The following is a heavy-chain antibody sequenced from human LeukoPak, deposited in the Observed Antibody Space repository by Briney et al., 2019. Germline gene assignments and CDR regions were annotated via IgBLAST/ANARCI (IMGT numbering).Heavy chain of an antibody. J-gene: IGHJ4*02. CDR1: GXTFSSYW. Sequence: GGSLRLSCAASGXTFSSYWMHWVRQAPGKGLVWVSRINSDGSSRSYADSVKGRFTISRDNAKNTLYLQMNSLRAEDTAVYYCARLIYDSSGYYYPPYFDYWGQGILVTVSS. CDR3: ARLIYDSSGYYYPPYFDY. CDR2: INSDGSSR. V-gene: IGHV3-74*01. D-gene: IGHD3-22*01.